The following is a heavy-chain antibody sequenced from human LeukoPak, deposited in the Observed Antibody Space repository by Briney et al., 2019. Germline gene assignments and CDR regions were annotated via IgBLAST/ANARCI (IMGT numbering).Heavy chain of an antibody. CDR2: TYFRSKWYN. V-gene: IGHV6-1*01. CDR1: GDSVSSTSAA. J-gene: IGHJ4*02. CDR3: ARVGSYFDG. D-gene: IGHD3-16*01. Sequence: SQTLSLTCASSGDSVSSTSAAWNWIRQSPSRGLEWLGRTYFRSKWYNDFAVSVKSRITINPDTSKNQFSLQLNSVTPEATTVYYCARVGSYFDGWGQGTLVTVSS.